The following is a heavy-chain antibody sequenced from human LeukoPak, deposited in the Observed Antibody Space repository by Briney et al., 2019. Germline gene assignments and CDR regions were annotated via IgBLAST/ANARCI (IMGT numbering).Heavy chain of an antibody. CDR3: AKGDEQHRRRFDP. Sequence: GGSLRLSCAASGFTFSSYGMHWVRQAPGKGLEWVAFIRYDGSNKYYADSVKGRFTISRDNSKNTLYLQMNSLRAEDTAVYYCAKGDEQHRRRFDPWGQGTLVTVSS. D-gene: IGHD6-13*01. CDR2: IRYDGSNK. CDR1: GFTFSSYG. V-gene: IGHV3-30*02. J-gene: IGHJ5*02.